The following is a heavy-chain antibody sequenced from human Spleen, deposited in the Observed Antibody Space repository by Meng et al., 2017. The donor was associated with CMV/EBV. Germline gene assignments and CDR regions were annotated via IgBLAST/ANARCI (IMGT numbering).Heavy chain of an antibody. J-gene: IGHJ4*02. CDR3: ARGLPMTTTNYGFDY. Sequence: SVKVSCKASGGTFSSYAISWVRQAPGQGLEGMGGIIPIFGTANYAQKFQGRVTITTDESTSTAYMELSSLRSEDTAVYYCARGLPMTTTNYGFDYWGQGTLVTVSS. D-gene: IGHD4-11*01. CDR1: GGTFSSYA. V-gene: IGHV1-69*05. CDR2: IIPIFGTA.